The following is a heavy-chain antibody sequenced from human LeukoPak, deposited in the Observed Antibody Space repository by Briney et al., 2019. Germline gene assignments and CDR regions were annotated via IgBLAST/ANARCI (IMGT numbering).Heavy chain of an antibody. Sequence: ASVKVSCKASGYTFTRYYMHWVRQAPGQGLEWMGWINLNNGGPNYAQKFQGRVTLTRATSINTAYMELSRLRSDDTAVYYCARGRAGYKEIWGLGTMVTVSS. D-gene: IGHD5-24*01. V-gene: IGHV1-2*02. CDR3: ARGRAGYKEI. CDR1: GYTFTRYY. CDR2: INLNNGGP. J-gene: IGHJ3*02.